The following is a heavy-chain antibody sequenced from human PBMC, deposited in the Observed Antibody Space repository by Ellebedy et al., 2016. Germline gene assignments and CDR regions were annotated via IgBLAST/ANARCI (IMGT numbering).Heavy chain of an antibody. V-gene: IGHV4-59*12. CDR2: IYYSGST. CDR3: ARKIQFSSGWYEGYNWFDP. D-gene: IGHD6-19*01. J-gene: IGHJ5*02. CDR1: GGSISSYY. Sequence: SETLSLXCTVSGGSISSYYWSWIRQPPGKGLEWIGYIYYSGSTNYNPSLKSRVTISVDTSKNQFSLKLSSVTAADTAVYYCARKIQFSSGWYEGYNWFDPWGQGTLVTVSS.